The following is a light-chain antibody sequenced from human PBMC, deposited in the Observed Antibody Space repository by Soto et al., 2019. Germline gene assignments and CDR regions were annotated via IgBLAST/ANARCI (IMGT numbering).Light chain of an antibody. CDR1: QDINKY. CDR3: QKYSGVPVT. CDR2: SAS. J-gene: IGKJ5*01. Sequence: IQMTQSPSSPSASVGDRVTITCRASQDINKYLAWYQQRPGTVPKLLIYSASTLKSGVPSRFSGSRSGTDFTLTISSLQPEDVATYYCQKYSGVPVTFGQGTRLEIK. V-gene: IGKV1-27*01.